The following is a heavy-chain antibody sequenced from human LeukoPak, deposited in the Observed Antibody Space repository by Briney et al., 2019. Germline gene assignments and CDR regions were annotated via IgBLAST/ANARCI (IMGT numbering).Heavy chain of an antibody. CDR2: IKSKSDGGTT. CDR1: GFTFINAW. D-gene: IGHD3-3*01. J-gene: IGHJ6*03. Sequence: GGSLRLSCAASGFTFINAWMTWVRQAPGKGLEWVGRIKSKSDGGTTDYAAPVKGRFTISRDGSKTTLYLQMNSLKTEDTAVYYCTTRAPHYDSWSGYPYYYYYFMDVWGKGTTVTVSS. V-gene: IGHV3-15*01. CDR3: TTRAPHYDSWSGYPYYYYYFMDV.